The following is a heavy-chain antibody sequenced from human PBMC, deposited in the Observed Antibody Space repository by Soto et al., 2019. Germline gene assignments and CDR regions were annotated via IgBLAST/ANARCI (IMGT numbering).Heavy chain of an antibody. V-gene: IGHV3-33*01. D-gene: IGHD3-22*01. J-gene: IGHJ4*02. CDR3: ASHDSSGAIDY. CDR1: GFTFSSYG. Sequence: GGSLRLSCAASGFTFSSYGMHWVRQAPGKGLEWVAVIWYDGSNKYYADSVKGRFTISRDNSKNTLYLQMNSLRPEDTAVYYCASHDSSGAIDYWGQGTLVTVSS. CDR2: IWYDGSNK.